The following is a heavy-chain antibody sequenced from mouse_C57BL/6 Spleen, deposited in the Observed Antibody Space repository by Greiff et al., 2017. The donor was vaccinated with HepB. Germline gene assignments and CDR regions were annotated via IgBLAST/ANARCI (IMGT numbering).Heavy chain of an antibody. CDR1: GYTFTDYE. CDR3: TRDGSSPYWYFDV. V-gene: IGHV1-15*01. J-gene: IGHJ1*03. D-gene: IGHD1-1*01. Sequence: VQLQQSGAELVRPGASVTLSCKASGYTFTDYEMHWVKQTPVHGLEWIGAIDPETGGTAYNQKFKGKAILTADKSSSTAYMELRSLTSEDSAVYYCTRDGSSPYWYFDVWGTGTTVTVSS. CDR2: IDPETGGT.